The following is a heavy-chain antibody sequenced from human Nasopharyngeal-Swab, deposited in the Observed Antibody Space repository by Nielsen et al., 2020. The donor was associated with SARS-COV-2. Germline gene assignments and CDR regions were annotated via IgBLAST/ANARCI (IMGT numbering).Heavy chain of an antibody. CDR2: ISGSGSGT. J-gene: IGHJ4*02. CDR1: GFTFDTFG. Sequence: GESLKISCAASGFTFDTFGMTWVRQAPGKGLEWVSRISGSGSGTYYADSVKGRFTISRDNSKKTLYLQMNSLRADDTAVYYCAKGGVSVYGDSYYFDFWGQGTLVTVSS. V-gene: IGHV3-23*01. D-gene: IGHD4-17*01. CDR3: AKGGVSVYGDSYYFDF.